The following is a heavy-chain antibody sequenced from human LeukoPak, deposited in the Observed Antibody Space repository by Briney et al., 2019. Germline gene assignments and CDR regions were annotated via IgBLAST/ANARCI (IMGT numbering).Heavy chain of an antibody. Sequence: ASVKVSCKASGYTFTSYDINWVRQATGQGLEWMGWMNPNSGNTGYAQKFQGRVTMTRNTSISTAYMELSSLRSEDTAVYYCARGPMAVTIFGVVTPHYYYYYMDVWGKGTTVTVPS. CDR3: ARGPMAVTIFGVVTPHYYYYYMDV. J-gene: IGHJ6*03. CDR1: GYTFTSYD. D-gene: IGHD3-3*01. V-gene: IGHV1-8*01. CDR2: MNPNSGNT.